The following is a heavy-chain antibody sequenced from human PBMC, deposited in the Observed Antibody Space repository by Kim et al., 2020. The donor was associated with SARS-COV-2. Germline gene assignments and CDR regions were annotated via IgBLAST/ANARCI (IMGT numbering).Heavy chain of an antibody. Sequence: GGSLRLSCAASGFTFSSYGMHWVRQAPGKGLEWVAVISYDGSNKYYADSVKGRFTISRDNSKNTLYLQMNSLRAEDTAVYYCASLIAAAFDYWGQGTLVTVSS. J-gene: IGHJ4*02. D-gene: IGHD6-13*01. V-gene: IGHV3-30*03. CDR3: ASLIAAAFDY. CDR1: GFTFSSYG. CDR2: ISYDGSNK.